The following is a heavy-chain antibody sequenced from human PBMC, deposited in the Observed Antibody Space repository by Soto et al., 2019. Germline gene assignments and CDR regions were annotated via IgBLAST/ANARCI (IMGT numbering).Heavy chain of an antibody. CDR3: AGTDDSLDY. J-gene: IGHJ4*02. CDR1: GITFSNYY. CDR2: ISSSGSHV. D-gene: IGHD4-4*01. V-gene: IGHV3-21*02. Sequence: EVQLVESGGGLVKPGGSLRLSCAASGITFSNYYMNWIRQAPGKGLEWVSSISSSGSHVFYADSVRGRFTIFRDNAKNSLYLQMNSLRAEDSAVYYCAGTDDSLDYWGQGTLVTVSS.